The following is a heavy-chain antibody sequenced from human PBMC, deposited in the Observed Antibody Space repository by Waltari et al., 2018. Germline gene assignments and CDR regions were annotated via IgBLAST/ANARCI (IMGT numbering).Heavy chain of an antibody. CDR1: GFRCSNYW. CDR2: ISNEEMTL. Sequence: EEQLLESGGRLVHPGDSLRLSCVASGFRCSNYWLNWFRQAPGRGLVWVARISNEEMTLTYADSVKGRFTISRDNAKNTVYLQMKRLRADDTAVYYCARLAPRTYRSPVPGRHYYYGMDVWGQGTTVTVSS. V-gene: IGHV3-74*03. CDR3: ARLAPRTYRSPVPGRHYYYGMDV. J-gene: IGHJ6*02. D-gene: IGHD3-10*01.